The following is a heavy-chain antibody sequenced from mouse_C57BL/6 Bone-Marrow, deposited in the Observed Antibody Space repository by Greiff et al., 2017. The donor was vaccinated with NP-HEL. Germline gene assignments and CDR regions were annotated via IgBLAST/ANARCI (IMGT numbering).Heavy chain of an antibody. CDR1: GYTFTDYY. Sequence: EVKVVESGPVLVKPGASVKMSCKASGYTFTDYYMNWVKQSHGKSLEWIGVINPYNGGTSYNQKFKGKATLTVDKSSSTAYMELNSLTSEDSAVYYCARRGSYWGQGTLVTVSA. CDR3: ARRGSY. J-gene: IGHJ3*01. V-gene: IGHV1-19*01. CDR2: INPYNGGT.